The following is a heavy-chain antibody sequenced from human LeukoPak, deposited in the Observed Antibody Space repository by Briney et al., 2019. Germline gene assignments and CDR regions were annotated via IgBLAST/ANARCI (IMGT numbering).Heavy chain of an antibody. J-gene: IGHJ1*01. D-gene: IGHD3-22*01. Sequence: PSETRSLTCTVPGGSISSSYWSWIRQPPGKGLEWFGYFYYSGSTSYNPSLKSRVTISVDTSKSQFSLKLSSVTAADTAVYYCARGVSYDDSSGYYNEFFQHWGQGTLVTVSS. CDR2: FYYSGST. V-gene: IGHV4-59*08. CDR3: ARGVSYDDSSGYYNEFFQH. CDR1: GGSISSSY.